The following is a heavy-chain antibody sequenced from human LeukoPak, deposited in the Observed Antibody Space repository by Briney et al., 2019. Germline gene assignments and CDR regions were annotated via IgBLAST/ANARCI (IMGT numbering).Heavy chain of an antibody. CDR2: INHSGST. Sequence: PSETLSLTCTVSGGSISSSSYYWSWIRQPPGKGLEWIGEINHSGSTNYNPSLKSRVTISVDTSKNQFSLKLSSVTAADTAVYYCARGRTALIQLWLRSYYFDYWGQGTLVTVSS. CDR3: ARGRTALIQLWLRSYYFDY. CDR1: GGSISSSSYY. V-gene: IGHV4-39*07. D-gene: IGHD5-18*01. J-gene: IGHJ4*02.